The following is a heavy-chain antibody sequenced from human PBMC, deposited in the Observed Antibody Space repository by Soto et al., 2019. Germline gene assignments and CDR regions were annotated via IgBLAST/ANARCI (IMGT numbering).Heavy chain of an antibody. CDR2: IWFDGSNV. D-gene: IGHD3-22*01. V-gene: IGHV3-33*01. J-gene: IGHJ4*02. CDR3: ARDATSYYYDSETNQLPSDY. Sequence: QVQLVESGGGVVQPGRSLRISCAASGFTFRAYGMHWVRQAPGKGLEWVALIWFDGSNVYYADSVKGRFTISRDNSKNALFLQMNSLRAEDTAVYFCARDATSYYYDSETNQLPSDYWGQGTLVTVSS. CDR1: GFTFRAYG.